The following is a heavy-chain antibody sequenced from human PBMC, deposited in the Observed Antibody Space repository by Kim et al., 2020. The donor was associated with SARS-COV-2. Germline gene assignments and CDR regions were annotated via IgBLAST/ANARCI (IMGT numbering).Heavy chain of an antibody. CDR2: ISAYNGNT. V-gene: IGHV1-18*01. CDR1: GYTFTSYG. D-gene: IGHD2-15*01. CDR3: ARDKVVVAASPQEYYYYYYGMDV. J-gene: IGHJ6*02. Sequence: ASVKVSCKASGYTFTSYGISWVRQAPGQGLEWMGWISAYNGNTNYAQKLQGRVTMTTDTSTSTAYMELRSLRSDDTAVYYCARDKVVVAASPQEYYYYYYGMDVWGQGTTVTVSS.